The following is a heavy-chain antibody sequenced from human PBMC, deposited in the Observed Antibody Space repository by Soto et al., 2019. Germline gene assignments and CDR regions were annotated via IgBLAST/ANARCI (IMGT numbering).Heavy chain of an antibody. CDR3: ARDRTGTTLGYFDY. V-gene: IGHV1-18*01. D-gene: IGHD1-7*01. CDR2: ISAYNGNT. CDR1: GYTFTTYG. Sequence: ASVKVSCKASGYTFTTYGISWVRQAPGQGLEWMGWISAYNGNTNSAQKLQGRVTMTTDTSTSTAYMELRSLRSDDTAVYYCARDRTGTTLGYFDYRGQGTRVTVSS. J-gene: IGHJ4*02.